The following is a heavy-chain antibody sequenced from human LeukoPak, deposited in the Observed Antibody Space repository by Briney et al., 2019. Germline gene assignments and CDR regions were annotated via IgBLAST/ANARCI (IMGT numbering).Heavy chain of an antibody. Sequence: GGSLRLSCAASGFTFSSYSMNWVRQAPGKGLEHISYIGSSSGTIYYADSVKGRFTISRDNAKNSLYLQMNSLSAEDTAVYYCARGPKWLSPPGFPDYWGQGTLVTVSS. CDR2: IGSSSGTI. V-gene: IGHV3-48*04. D-gene: IGHD5-24*01. CDR1: GFTFSSYS. J-gene: IGHJ4*02. CDR3: ARGPKWLSPPGFPDY.